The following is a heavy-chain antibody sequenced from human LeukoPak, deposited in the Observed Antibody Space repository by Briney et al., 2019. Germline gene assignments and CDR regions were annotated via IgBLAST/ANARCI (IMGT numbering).Heavy chain of an antibody. V-gene: IGHV1-46*01. J-gene: IGHJ4*02. CDR2: INPSGGST. CDR3: ARATPYSSKLVALFDY. Sequence: ASVKVSCKASGYTFTSYYMHWVRQAPGQGLEWMGIINPSGGSTSYAQKFQGRVTMTRDMSTSTVYMELSSLRSEDTAVYYCARATPYSSKLVALFDYWGQGTLVTVSS. D-gene: IGHD6-13*01. CDR1: GYTFTSYY.